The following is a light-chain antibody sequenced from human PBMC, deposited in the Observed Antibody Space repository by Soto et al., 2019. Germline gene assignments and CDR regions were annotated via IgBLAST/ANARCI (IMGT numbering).Light chain of an antibody. V-gene: IGKV4-1*01. Sequence: DIVMTQSPDSLAVSLGERATINCKSSQSVLSSSNNLNYLAWYQQKVGQPPRLLIIRASARASGVTDRFSGSGSGTDFTLTISSLQAEDVAVYYCQQYYGSPVTFGQGTRLEIK. CDR3: QQYYGSPVT. J-gene: IGKJ5*01. CDR1: QSVLSSSNNLNY. CDR2: RAS.